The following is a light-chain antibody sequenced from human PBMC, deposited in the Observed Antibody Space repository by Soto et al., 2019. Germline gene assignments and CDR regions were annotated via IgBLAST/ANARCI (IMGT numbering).Light chain of an antibody. V-gene: IGKV1-27*01. CDR1: QGISNY. J-gene: IGKJ1*01. CDR2: VAS. CDR3: QKYNSAPWT. Sequence: DIPMTQSPSSLSASVGDRVTITCRASQGISNYLAWYQQQPGKVPKLLIYVASTLQSGVPSRFSGSVSGTDFTLTISSLQPEDVATYYCQKYNSAPWTFGQGTKVEIK.